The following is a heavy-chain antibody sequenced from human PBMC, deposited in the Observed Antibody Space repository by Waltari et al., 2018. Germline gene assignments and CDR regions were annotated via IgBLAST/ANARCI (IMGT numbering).Heavy chain of an antibody. CDR1: GGSISSSSYY. V-gene: IGHV4-39*01. J-gene: IGHJ4*02. Sequence: QPQLQESGPGLVKPSETLSLTCTVSGGSISSSSYYWGWIRQPPGKGLEWIGSIYYSGSTYYNPSLKSRVTISVDTSKNQFSLKLSSVTAADTAVYYCEHYDSSGYSIYWGQGTLVTVSS. CDR3: EHYDSSGYSIY. CDR2: IYYSGST. D-gene: IGHD3-22*01.